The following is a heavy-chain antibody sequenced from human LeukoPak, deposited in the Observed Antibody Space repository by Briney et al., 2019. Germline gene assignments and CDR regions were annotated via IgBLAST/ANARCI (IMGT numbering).Heavy chain of an antibody. Sequence: PGSSLRLSCAASGFTFSSYAMHWVRQAPGKGLEWVAIISYHGDNKYYADSVKGRFTISRDNSKNTLHLQMNTLRTEDTAVYFCARSPYGDPQYYLDFWGQGTLVTVSS. J-gene: IGHJ4*02. V-gene: IGHV3-30-3*01. D-gene: IGHD4-17*01. CDR2: ISYHGDNK. CDR3: ARSPYGDPQYYLDF. CDR1: GFTFSSYA.